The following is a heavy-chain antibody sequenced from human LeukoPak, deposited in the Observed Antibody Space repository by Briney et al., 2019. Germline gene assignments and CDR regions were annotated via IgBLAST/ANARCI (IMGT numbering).Heavy chain of an antibody. CDR1: GFIVSDHY. CDR3: ARYSGDYGGNIYFFDY. V-gene: IGHV3-53*01. CDR2: MYSSGNI. D-gene: IGHD4-23*01. Sequence: PGGSLRLSCAASGFIVSDHYMGWVRQAPGTGLDWVSVMYSSGNIHYADSVEARFTISRDNSKNTLYLQMNSVRAEDTAVYYCARYSGDYGGNIYFFDYWGQGTLVTVSS. J-gene: IGHJ4*02.